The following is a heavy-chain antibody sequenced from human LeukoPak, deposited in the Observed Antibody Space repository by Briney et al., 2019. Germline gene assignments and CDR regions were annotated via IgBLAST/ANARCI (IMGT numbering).Heavy chain of an antibody. D-gene: IGHD2-2*01. CDR2: IYSGGST. J-gene: IGHJ4*02. Sequence: AGGSLRLSCAASGFTVSSNYMSWVRQAPGKGLEWVSVIYSGGSTYYADSVKGRFTISRDNSKNTLYLQMNSLRAEDTAVYYCASSPSHFFSFGFDYWGQGTLVTVSS. CDR1: GFTVSSNY. CDR3: ASSPSHFFSFGFDY. V-gene: IGHV3-66*01.